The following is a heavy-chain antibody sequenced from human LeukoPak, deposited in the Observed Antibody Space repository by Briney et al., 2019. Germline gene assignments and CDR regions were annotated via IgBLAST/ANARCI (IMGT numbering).Heavy chain of an antibody. J-gene: IGHJ4*02. CDR2: INDDGRST. D-gene: IGHD3-16*01. CDR1: GFTFSSYW. CDR3: ARVRWGGLYYFDY. Sequence: EGSLRLSCAASGFTFSSYWMHWVRQAPGKGLVGVSRINDDGRSTNYADSVKGRFTISRDNAKNTLYLQMSSLRAEDTAVYYCARVRWGGLYYFDYWGQGTLVTVSS. V-gene: IGHV3-74*01.